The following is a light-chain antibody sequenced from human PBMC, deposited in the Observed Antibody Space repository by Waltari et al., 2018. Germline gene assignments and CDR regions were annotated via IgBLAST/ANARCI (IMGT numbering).Light chain of an antibody. CDR2: DAT. V-gene: IGKV1-39*01. CDR3: QQGARGAFT. Sequence: DIQMTQSPSSLSASVGDRVTITCRASQSISTYLNWYQQKPGKAPNVMIYDATNLQSGVPSRFSGSGSGTEFRLTISSLQPEDFATYYCQQGARGAFTFGPGTTVDI. CDR1: QSISTY. J-gene: IGKJ3*01.